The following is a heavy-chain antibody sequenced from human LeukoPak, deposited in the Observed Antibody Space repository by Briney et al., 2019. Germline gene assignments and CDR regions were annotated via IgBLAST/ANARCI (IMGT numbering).Heavy chain of an antibody. V-gene: IGHV3-30*04. CDR1: GFTFSSYA. D-gene: IGHD6-13*01. CDR2: ISYDGSNK. CDR3: ARVRSRVYS. Sequence: GGSLRLSCAASGFTFSSYAMHWVRQAPGKGLEWVAVISYDGSNKYYADSVKGRFTISRDNSKNTLYPQMNSLRAEDTAVYYCARVRSRVYSWGQGTLVTVSS. J-gene: IGHJ4*02.